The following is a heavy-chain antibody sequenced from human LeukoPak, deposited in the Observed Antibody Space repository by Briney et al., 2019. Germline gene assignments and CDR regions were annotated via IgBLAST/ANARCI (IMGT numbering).Heavy chain of an antibody. J-gene: IGHJ4*02. Sequence: GGSLRLSCVASGFTFTNYWMTWVRQAPGKGLEWVANMKQDGREKYYVDSVKGRFTVSRDNAKNTLYLQMNSLRAEDTAVYYCAKAFYYAFDYWGQGTLVTVSS. V-gene: IGHV3-7*01. CDR3: AKAFYYAFDY. CDR2: MKQDGREK. D-gene: IGHD3-3*01. CDR1: GFTFTNYW.